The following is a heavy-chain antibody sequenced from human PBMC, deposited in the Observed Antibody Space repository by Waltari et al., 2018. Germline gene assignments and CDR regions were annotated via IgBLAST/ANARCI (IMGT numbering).Heavy chain of an antibody. D-gene: IGHD2-21*01. CDR3: ARDLPSCGGDCYNAFDI. J-gene: IGHJ3*02. Sequence: QVQLVQSGAEVKKPGSSVKVSCKASGGTFSSYAISWVRQAPGQGLEWMGVVNPISGAANYAQKFQGRVTITAVGSTSTAYMELSSLRSEDTAVYYCARDLPSCGGDCYNAFDIWGQGTMVTVSS. CDR2: VNPISGAA. CDR1: GGTFSSYA. V-gene: IGHV1-69*12.